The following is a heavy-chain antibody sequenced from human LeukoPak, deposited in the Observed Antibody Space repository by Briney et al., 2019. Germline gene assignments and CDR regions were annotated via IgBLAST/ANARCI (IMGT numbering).Heavy chain of an antibody. CDR3: ASHFQGT. CDR2: IYYSGST. Sequence: PSETLSLTRTVSGGSISSSSYYWGWIRQPPGKGLEWIGSIYYSGSTYYNPSLKSRVTISVDTSKNQFSLKLSSVTAADTAVYYCASHFQGTWGQGTLVTVSS. D-gene: IGHD3-10*01. V-gene: IGHV4-39*01. CDR1: GGSISSSSYY. J-gene: IGHJ4*02.